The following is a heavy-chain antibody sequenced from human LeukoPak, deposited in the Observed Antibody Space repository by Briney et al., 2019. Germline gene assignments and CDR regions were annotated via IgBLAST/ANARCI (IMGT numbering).Heavy chain of an antibody. CDR1: GFTFSSYW. Sequence: RGSLRLSCAASGFTFSSYWMHWVRHAAVKGLVWVSRINSDGSSTTYADSVKGRFTISRDNAKNTLYLQMNSLRAEDTAVYYCARVGVYDFHMDVWGKGTTVTVSS. D-gene: IGHD3-3*01. V-gene: IGHV3-74*01. J-gene: IGHJ6*03. CDR2: INSDGSST. CDR3: ARVGVYDFHMDV.